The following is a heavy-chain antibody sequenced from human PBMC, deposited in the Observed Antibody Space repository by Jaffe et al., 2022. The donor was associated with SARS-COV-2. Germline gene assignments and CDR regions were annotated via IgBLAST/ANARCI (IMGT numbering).Heavy chain of an antibody. CDR1: GFIFSSYG. CDR3: ARDGIDRVPFDH. CDR2: IRSSSNTI. Sequence: EVQLVESGGGLVQPGGSLRLSCAASGFIFSSYGMNWVRQAPGKGLEWVSYIRSSSNTIYYADSVKGRFTISRDNANNLLYLQMNSLRDEDTAVYYCARDGIDRVPFDHWGQGTLVTISS. V-gene: IGHV3-48*02. D-gene: IGHD2-21*01. J-gene: IGHJ4*02.